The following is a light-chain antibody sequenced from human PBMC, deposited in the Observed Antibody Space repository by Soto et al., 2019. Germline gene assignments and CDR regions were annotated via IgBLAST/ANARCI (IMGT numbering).Light chain of an antibody. J-gene: IGKJ4*01. CDR3: LQVNSFPLS. CDR2: KAS. Sequence: DIKMTQSPSTLSGSVGDRVTITCRASQTISSWLAWYQRKPGKAPKLLIYKASTLKSGVPSRFTGSGSGTDFTLTITSLQPEDFATYYCLQVNSFPLSFGGGTKVDI. CDR1: QTISSW. V-gene: IGKV1-5*03.